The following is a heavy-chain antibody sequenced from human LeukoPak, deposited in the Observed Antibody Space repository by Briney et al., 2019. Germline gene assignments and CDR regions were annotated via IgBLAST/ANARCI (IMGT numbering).Heavy chain of an antibody. CDR1: GYTFTSYG. CDR3: ARDLMQQHTLIWGY. J-gene: IGHJ4*02. CDR2: ISPYSGST. Sequence: ASVKVSCKASGYTFTSYGISWVRQAPGQGLEWMGWISPYSGSTNYPQRLQDRVTLTTDTSTSTAYMELRSLRSDDTAVYYCARDLMQQHTLIWGYWGQGTLVIVSS. V-gene: IGHV1-18*01. D-gene: IGHD3-16*01.